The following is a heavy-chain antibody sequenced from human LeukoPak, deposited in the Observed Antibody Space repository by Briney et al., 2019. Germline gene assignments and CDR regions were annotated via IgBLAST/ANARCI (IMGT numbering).Heavy chain of an antibody. CDR1: GFTFSDYY. CDR3: ARGDSDHYITLDY. D-gene: IGHD4-17*01. J-gene: IGHJ4*02. CDR2: ISRSSDAI. V-gene: IGHV3-11*04. Sequence: PGGSLRLSCAASGFTFSDYYVSWIRQAPGKGLEWVSYISRSSDAIYDADSVKGRFTISRDNAKNLLFLQMNSLGVEDTALYYCARGDSDHYITLDYWGQGTLVTVSS.